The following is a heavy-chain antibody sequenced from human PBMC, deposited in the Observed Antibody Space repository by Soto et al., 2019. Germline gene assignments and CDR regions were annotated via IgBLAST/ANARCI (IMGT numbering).Heavy chain of an antibody. Sequence: PGGSLRLSCAASGFTFDTYGMHWVRQAPGKGLEWVSVISYDGNNTYYADSVKGRFTISRDNSKNTLYLQMNSLRAEDTAMYYCAKDAPYYYDSSGYYGPFDYWGQGTLVTVSS. CDR2: ISYDGNNT. CDR1: GFTFDTYG. V-gene: IGHV3-30*18. CDR3: AKDAPYYYDSSGYYGPFDY. J-gene: IGHJ4*02. D-gene: IGHD3-22*01.